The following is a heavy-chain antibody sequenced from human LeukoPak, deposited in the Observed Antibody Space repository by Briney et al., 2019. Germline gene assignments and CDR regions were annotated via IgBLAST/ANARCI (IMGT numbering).Heavy chain of an antibody. J-gene: IGHJ6*02. Sequence: GASVKVSCKASGYTFTSYGISWVRQAPGQGLEWMGWISAYNGNTNYARKLQGRVSMTTDTSTSTAYRELRCLRSDDTAVYYCARESCSSTSCYNGMDVWGQGTTVTVSS. CDR3: ARESCSSTSCYNGMDV. CDR2: ISAYNGNT. CDR1: GYTFTSYG. V-gene: IGHV1-18*01. D-gene: IGHD2-2*02.